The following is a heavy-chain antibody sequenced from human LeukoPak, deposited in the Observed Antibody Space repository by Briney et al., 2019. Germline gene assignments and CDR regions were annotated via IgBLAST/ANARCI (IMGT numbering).Heavy chain of an antibody. CDR3: ARVGYSGYDYDY. J-gene: IGHJ4*02. CDR2: ISGSGDST. D-gene: IGHD5-12*01. Sequence: GGSLRLSCEASGFPFSSYAMSWVRQAPGKGLEWVSVISGSGDSTYYADPVEGRCTSSRDNSKDALYLQMNSLRAEDTAVYYCARVGYSGYDYDYWGQGTLVTVSS. CDR1: GFPFSSYA. V-gene: IGHV3-23*01.